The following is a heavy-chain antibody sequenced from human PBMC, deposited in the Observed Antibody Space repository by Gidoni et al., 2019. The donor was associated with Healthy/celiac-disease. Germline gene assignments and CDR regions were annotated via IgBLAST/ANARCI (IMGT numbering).Heavy chain of an antibody. V-gene: IGHV1-69*01. D-gene: IGHD3-3*01. CDR3: ARGFDFWGGYGGDAPYYYYGMDV. CDR2: IIPIFGTA. J-gene: IGHJ6*02. Sequence: QVQLVQSGAEVKKPGSSVKVSCKASGGTFSSYAISWVRQAPGQGLEWMGGIIPIFGTANDAQKFQGRVTITADESTSTAYMELSSLRSEDTAVYYCARGFDFWGGYGGDAPYYYYGMDVWGQGTTVTVSS. CDR1: GGTFSSYA.